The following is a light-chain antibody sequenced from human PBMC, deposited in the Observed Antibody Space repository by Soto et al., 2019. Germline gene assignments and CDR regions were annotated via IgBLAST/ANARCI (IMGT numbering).Light chain of an antibody. J-gene: IGKJ1*01. V-gene: IGKV3-20*01. CDR2: GAS. CDR1: QSVSSSD. CDR3: QRHGAT. Sequence: EIGLTQSPGTLSLSPGERATLSCRASQSVSSSDLAWYQQKPGQAPRLLIYGASSRATGIPDRFSGSGSGTDFTLTISGLEPEDSAAYYCQRHGATFGQGTKVDIK.